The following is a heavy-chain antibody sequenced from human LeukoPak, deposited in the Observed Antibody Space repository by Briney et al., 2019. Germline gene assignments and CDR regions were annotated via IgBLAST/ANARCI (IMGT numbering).Heavy chain of an antibody. Sequence: ASVKVSCKASGYTFTGYYMHWVRQAPGQGLEWMGRINPNSGGTNYAQKFQGRVTITADESTSTAYMELSSLRSEDTAVYYCARDQEGGEPSSWSQVHWGQGTLVTVSS. J-gene: IGHJ4*02. CDR3: ARDQEGGEPSSWSQVH. CDR1: GYTFTGYY. V-gene: IGHV1-2*06. CDR2: INPNSGGT. D-gene: IGHD6-13*01.